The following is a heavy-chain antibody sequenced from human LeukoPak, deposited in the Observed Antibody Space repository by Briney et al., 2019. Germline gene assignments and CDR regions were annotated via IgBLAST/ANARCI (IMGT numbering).Heavy chain of an antibody. J-gene: IGHJ4*02. CDR3: ARYTGSFTPLDY. CDR1: GYFFNNYW. CDR2: ISPDDSCT. Sequence: GESLKISCEGSGYFFNNYWVAWVRQTPGKGLEWRGIISPDDSCTSYSPSFAGHITISAYTPISTAYLQWTSLKASDSAMYYCARYTGSFTPLDYWGQGTLVTVSS. D-gene: IGHD3-10*01. V-gene: IGHV5-51*04.